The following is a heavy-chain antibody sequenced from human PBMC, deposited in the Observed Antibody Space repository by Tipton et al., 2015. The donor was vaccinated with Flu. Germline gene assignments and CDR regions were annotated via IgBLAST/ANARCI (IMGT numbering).Heavy chain of an antibody. CDR3: AKDRGPLAFCTSSSCYIDH. CDR2: IYYSGVT. CDR1: GGSINSRSYY. V-gene: IGHV4-39*07. Sequence: TLSLTCTVSGGSINSRSYYWGWIRQPPGKGLEWIGNIYYSGVTYYNSSLKSRVTISIDKSRNQFSLKLKSVTAADTAVYSCAKDRGPLAFCTSSSCYIDHWGQGALVTVSS. J-gene: IGHJ4*02. D-gene: IGHD2-2*02.